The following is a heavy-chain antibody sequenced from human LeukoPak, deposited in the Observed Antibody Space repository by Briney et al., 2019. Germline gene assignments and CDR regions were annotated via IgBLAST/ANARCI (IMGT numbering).Heavy chain of an antibody. Sequence: ETLCLTCTVSGDSISSYYWSWIRQPPGKGLEWIGYIFYSGSTNYNPSLKSRVTVSVDMSKNQFSLRLSSVTAADTAVYYCARGWTPNHHTAMAYWGQGILVTVFS. CDR1: GDSISSYY. CDR3: ARGWTPNHHTAMAY. V-gene: IGHV4-59*01. J-gene: IGHJ4*02. D-gene: IGHD5-18*01. CDR2: IFYSGST.